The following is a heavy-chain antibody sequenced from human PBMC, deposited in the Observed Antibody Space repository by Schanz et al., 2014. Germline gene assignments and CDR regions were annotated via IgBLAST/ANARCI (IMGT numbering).Heavy chain of an antibody. V-gene: IGHV3-7*01. CDR3: VRDRGFCANDICWLRYYMDV. Sequence: EVQLVESGGALAKLGGPLRPSWEVFGFTFRNFWRGGAARAPGKGREWVASIKQEGDEKIYVDSVKGRFTISRDNAKNSLFLQMNSLRADDTAVYYCVRDRGFCANDICWLRYYMDVWGNGTTVTVSS. CDR2: IKQEGDEK. J-gene: IGHJ6*03. D-gene: IGHD2-8*01. CDR1: GFTFRNFW.